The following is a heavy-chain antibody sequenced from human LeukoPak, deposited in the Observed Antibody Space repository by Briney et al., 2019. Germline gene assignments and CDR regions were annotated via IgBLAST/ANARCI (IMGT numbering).Heavy chain of an antibody. CDR1: GFTFSSYW. CDR2: IKQDGSEK. CDR3: TTDAQLLVRGVIIKGGDY. V-gene: IGHV3-7*03. Sequence: PGGSLRLSCAASGFTFSSYWMSWVRQAPGKGLEWVANIKQDGSEKYYVDSVKGRFTISRDNAKNSLYLQMNSLRAEDTAVYYCTTDAQLLVRGVIIKGGDYWGQGTLVTVSS. D-gene: IGHD3-10*01. J-gene: IGHJ4*02.